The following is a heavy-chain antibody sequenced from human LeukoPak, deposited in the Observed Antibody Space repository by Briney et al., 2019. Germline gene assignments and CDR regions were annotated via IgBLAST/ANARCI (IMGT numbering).Heavy chain of an antibody. CDR3: AKDRYVDYGDYKGVYYYYYGMDV. Sequence: GGSLRLSCAASGFTFSSYAMSWVRQAPGKGLEWVSAISGSGGSTYYADSVKGRFTISRDNSKNTLYLQMNSLRAEDTAVYYCAKDRYVDYGDYKGVYYYYYGMDVWGQGTTVTVSS. V-gene: IGHV3-23*01. D-gene: IGHD4-17*01. CDR1: GFTFSSYA. CDR2: ISGSGGST. J-gene: IGHJ6*02.